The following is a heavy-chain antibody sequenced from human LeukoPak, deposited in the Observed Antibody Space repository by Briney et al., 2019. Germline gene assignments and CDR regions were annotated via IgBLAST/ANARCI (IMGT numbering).Heavy chain of an antibody. J-gene: IGHJ3*02. D-gene: IGHD2-15*01. V-gene: IGHV1-18*01. CDR2: ISAYNGNT. Sequence: ASVKVSCKASGYTFTSYGISWVRQAPGQGLEWMGWISAYNGNTNYAQKLQGRVTMTTDTSTSTAYMELRSLRSDDTAVYYCARDRWGVVVALHAFDIWGQETMVTVSS. CDR1: GYTFTSYG. CDR3: ARDRWGVVVALHAFDI.